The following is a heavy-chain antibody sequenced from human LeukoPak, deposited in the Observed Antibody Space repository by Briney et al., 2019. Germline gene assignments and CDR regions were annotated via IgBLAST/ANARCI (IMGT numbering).Heavy chain of an antibody. J-gene: IGHJ1*01. CDR2: IYYSGST. V-gene: IGHV4-59*01. CDR1: GGSFSGYY. CDR3: AITHDYGDYDRGYFQH. Sequence: SETLSLTCAVYGGSFSGYYWSWIRQPPGKGLEWIGYIYYSGSTNYNPSLKSRVTISVDTSKNQFSLKLSSVTAADTAVYYCAITHDYGDYDRGYFQHWGQGTLVTVSS. D-gene: IGHD4-17*01.